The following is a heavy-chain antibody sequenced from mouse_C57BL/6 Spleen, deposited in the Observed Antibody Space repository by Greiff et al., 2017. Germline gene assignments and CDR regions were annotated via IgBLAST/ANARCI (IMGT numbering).Heavy chain of an antibody. CDR1: GYSFTSYY. J-gene: IGHJ4*01. V-gene: IGHV1-66*01. CDR3: ARCDYDPYAMDY. Sequence: VHLVESGPELVKPGASVKISCKASGYSFTSYYIHWVKQRPGQGLEWIGWIYPGSGNTKYNEKFKGKATLTADTSSSTAYMQLSSLTSEDSAVYYCARCDYDPYAMDYWGQGTSVTVSS. D-gene: IGHD2-4*01. CDR2: IYPGSGNT.